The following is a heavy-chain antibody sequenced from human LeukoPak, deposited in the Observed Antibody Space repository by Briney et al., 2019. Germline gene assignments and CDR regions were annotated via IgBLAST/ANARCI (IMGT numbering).Heavy chain of an antibody. V-gene: IGHV3-64D*09. CDR2: IVSNGDST. CDR1: GFTFSRYD. J-gene: IGHJ6*02. CDR3: VNPGWYYDSSGYSYYYGMDV. D-gene: IGHD3-22*01. Sequence: PGGSLRLSCSASGFTFSRYDMHWVRQAPGKGLEYVSAIVSNGDSTYYADSVKGRFTISRDNAKNTLYLQMSSLRPDDTAVYYCVNPGWYYDSSGYSYYYGMDVWGQGTTVTVSS.